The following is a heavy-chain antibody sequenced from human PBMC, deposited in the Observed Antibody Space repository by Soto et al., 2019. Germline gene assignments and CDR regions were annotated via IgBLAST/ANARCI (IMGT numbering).Heavy chain of an antibody. V-gene: IGHV3-72*01. D-gene: IGHD1-26*01. CDR2: LKDRSQNYAT. CDR1: GFSVSGWY. J-gene: IGHJ5*01. CDR3: AREGDARWLDS. Sequence: EVQLVESGGGLVQPGGSARLSCAASGFSVSGWYMDWVRQAPGKGLEWVARLKDRSQNYATEYAASVKGRFTVSRYASQNSMYLQMNSLKIEDTAVYYCAREGDARWLDSWGQGTLVTVS.